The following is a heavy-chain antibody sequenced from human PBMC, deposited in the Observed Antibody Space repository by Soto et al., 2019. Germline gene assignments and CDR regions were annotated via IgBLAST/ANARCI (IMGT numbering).Heavy chain of an antibody. CDR3: ARDGVERGLYLNX. J-gene: IGHJ4*02. D-gene: IGHD3-16*01. CDR1: GFIFSSYW. CDR2: INQDGSEK. Sequence: WGSLRLSFAASGFIFSSYWMSWVRQAPGKGLEWVSNINQDGSEKYYVDSVKVRFIISRENSENSLYLQMKRMRAEDTTIYYCARDGVERGLYLNXWGQVTRVTASX. V-gene: IGHV3-7*01.